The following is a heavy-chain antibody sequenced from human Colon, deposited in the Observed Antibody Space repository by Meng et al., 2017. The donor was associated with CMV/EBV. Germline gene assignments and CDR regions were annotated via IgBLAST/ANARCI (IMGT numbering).Heavy chain of an antibody. CDR2: ISAYNGKT. CDR1: GYRFTSYG. CDR3: ARGSSSTMFGDYYYGMDV. J-gene: IGHJ6*02. Sequence: ASVKVSCKASGYRFTSYGIDWVRQAPGQGLEWMGWISAYNGKTKYEEKLQDRVTMTTDTSTSTAYMELRTLRSDDTAVYYCARGSSSTMFGDYYYGMDVWGQGTTVTVSS. V-gene: IGHV1-18*01. D-gene: IGHD3-3*01.